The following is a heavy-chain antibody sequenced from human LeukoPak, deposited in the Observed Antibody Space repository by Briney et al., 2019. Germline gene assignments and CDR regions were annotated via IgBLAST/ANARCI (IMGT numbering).Heavy chain of an antibody. Sequence: SETLSLTCTVSGGSISSYYWSWIRQPPGKGLEWIGYIYYSGSTNYNPSLKSRVTISVDTSKNQFSLKLSSVTAAGTAVYYCARASYAGPFDYWGQGTLVTVSS. V-gene: IGHV4-59*01. J-gene: IGHJ4*02. CDR1: GGSISSYY. CDR3: ARASYAGPFDY. CDR2: IYYSGST. D-gene: IGHD3-16*02.